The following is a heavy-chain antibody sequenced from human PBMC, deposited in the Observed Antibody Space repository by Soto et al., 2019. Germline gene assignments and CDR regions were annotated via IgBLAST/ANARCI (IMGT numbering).Heavy chain of an antibody. D-gene: IGHD6-13*01. V-gene: IGHV1-2*04. Sequence: ASVKVSCTASGYTFTGYYMHWVRQAPGQGLEWMGWINPNSGGTNYAQKFQGWVTMTRDTSISTAYMELSRLRSDDTAVYYCARENRIAAAGTKYFQHWGQGTLVTVSS. CDR3: ARENRIAAAGTKYFQH. J-gene: IGHJ1*01. CDR2: INPNSGGT. CDR1: GYTFTGYY.